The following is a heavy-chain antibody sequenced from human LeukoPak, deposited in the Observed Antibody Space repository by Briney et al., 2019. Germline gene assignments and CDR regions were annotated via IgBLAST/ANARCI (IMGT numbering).Heavy chain of an antibody. J-gene: IGHJ4*02. CDR1: GYTFTSYY. D-gene: IGHD3-10*01. CDR3: ARGFRGLLDYFDY. V-gene: IGHV1-46*01. Sequence: ASVKVSCKASGYTFTSYYTHWVRQAPGQGLEWMGIINPSGGSTSYAQKFQGRVTITRNTSISTAYMELSSLRSEDTAVYYCARGFRGLLDYFDYWGQGTLVTVSS. CDR2: INPSGGST.